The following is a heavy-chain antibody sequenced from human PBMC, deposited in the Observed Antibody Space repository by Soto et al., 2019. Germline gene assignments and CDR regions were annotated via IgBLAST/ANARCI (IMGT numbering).Heavy chain of an antibody. Sequence: QLQLQASGPGLVKPSETLSLTCTVSGGSITISTYYWGWIRQPPGKELEWIASIYYSGSTHYNPSLKSRVTIFRDTSKNQYSLKLTSVTAADTAVYYCARRVVSPAHYFDPWGQGALVTVSS. V-gene: IGHV4-39*01. CDR1: GGSITISTYY. D-gene: IGHD2-15*01. CDR3: ARRVVSPAHYFDP. J-gene: IGHJ5*02. CDR2: IYYSGST.